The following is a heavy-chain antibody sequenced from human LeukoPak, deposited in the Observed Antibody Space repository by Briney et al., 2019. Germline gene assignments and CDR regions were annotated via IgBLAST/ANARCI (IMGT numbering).Heavy chain of an antibody. Sequence: SGGSLRLSCAASGFTFNTYWMHWVRQAPGKGLVWVSRISPDGSSTYYADFVKGRFTISRDSTKNSMYLQMDRLRDEDTAVYYCARAGRSFYGGSSDYWGQGTLVTVSS. CDR3: ARAGRSFYGGSSDY. J-gene: IGHJ4*02. CDR1: GFTFNTYW. CDR2: ISPDGSST. D-gene: IGHD4-23*01. V-gene: IGHV3-74*01.